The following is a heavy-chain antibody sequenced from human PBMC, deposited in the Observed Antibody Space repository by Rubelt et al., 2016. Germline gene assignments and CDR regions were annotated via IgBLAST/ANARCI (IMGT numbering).Heavy chain of an antibody. D-gene: IGHD2-8*01. CDR1: GDSVSSNSAA. CDR3: ASSMRYFDY. V-gene: IGHV6-1*01. Sequence: QVQLQQSGPGLVKSSQTLSLTCAISGDSVSSNSAAWNWIRQSPSRGLEWLGRTSYRSKWYNDYAVSVKSRIIINPEKSNNQLSLQLNSVTPEDTAVYYCASSMRYFDYWGQGTLVTVSS. J-gene: IGHJ4*02. CDR2: TSYRSKWYN.